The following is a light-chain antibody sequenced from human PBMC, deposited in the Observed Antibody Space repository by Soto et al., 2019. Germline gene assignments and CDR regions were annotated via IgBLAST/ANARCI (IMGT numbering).Light chain of an antibody. Sequence: EIVMTQSPATLSVSPGERATLSCRASQSVSSNLAWYQQKPGQAPRLLIYGASTRATVITARFSGSGSGTEFTLTISSLHSEDFAVYYCQQYSNWPITFGPGTKVYIK. V-gene: IGKV3-15*01. CDR1: QSVSSN. CDR2: GAS. CDR3: QQYSNWPIT. J-gene: IGKJ3*01.